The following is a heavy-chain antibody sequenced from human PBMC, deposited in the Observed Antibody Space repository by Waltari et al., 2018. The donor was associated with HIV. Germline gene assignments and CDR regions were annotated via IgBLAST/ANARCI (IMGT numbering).Heavy chain of an antibody. CDR3: AKVAGRSGSYSHYYYGMDV. Sequence: QVQLVESGGGVVQPGGSLRLSCAASGFAFKTFAMHWVRQAPGKGLEWVAVISYDGDQYYADSVKGRFTISRDNSKKSLFLQMSSLRPEDSAVYYCAKVAGRSGSYSHYYYGMDVWGQGTTVTVS. V-gene: IGHV3-30*18. J-gene: IGHJ6*02. D-gene: IGHD1-26*01. CDR2: ISYDGDQ. CDR1: GFAFKTFA.